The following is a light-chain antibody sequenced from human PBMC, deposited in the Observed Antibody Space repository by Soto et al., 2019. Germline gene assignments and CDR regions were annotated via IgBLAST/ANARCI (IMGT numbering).Light chain of an antibody. CDR1: QSISSY. J-gene: IGKJ4*01. CDR2: AAS. V-gene: IGKV1-39*01. Sequence: DIQMTQSPSSLSAGVGDRVTITCRASQSISSYLNWYQQKPGKAPKLLIYAASSLQSGVPSRFSGSGSGTDFTLTISSLQPEDFATYYCQQSYSTPPSFGGGTKVEIK. CDR3: QQSYSTPPS.